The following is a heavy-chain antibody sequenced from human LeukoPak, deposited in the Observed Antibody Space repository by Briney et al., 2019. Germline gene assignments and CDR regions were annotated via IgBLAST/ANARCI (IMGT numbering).Heavy chain of an antibody. Sequence: WGSLRLSCAASGFTLSSYKMNWVRQAPGKGLEWVSVSGSGGSTYYTDSVKGRFTISRDNSKNTLYLQMNSLRAEDTAVYYCAKELLNGITGTTALGYWGQGTLVTVSS. CDR3: AKELLNGITGTTALGY. CDR2: SGSGGST. D-gene: IGHD1-7*01. V-gene: IGHV3-23*01. CDR1: GFTLSSYK. J-gene: IGHJ4*02.